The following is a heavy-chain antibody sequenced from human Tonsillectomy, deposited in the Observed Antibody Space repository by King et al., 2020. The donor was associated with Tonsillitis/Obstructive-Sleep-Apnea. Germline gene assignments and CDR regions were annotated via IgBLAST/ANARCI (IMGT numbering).Heavy chain of an antibody. V-gene: IGHV3-48*03. CDR3: ARGMVYASLDY. CDR1: GFTFSSYK. D-gene: IGHD2-8*01. CDR2: ISSSGSTI. Sequence: QLVQSGGGLVQPGGSLRLSCAASGFTFSSYKVNWVRQAPGKGLEWVSYISSSGSTIYYADSVKGRFTISRDNAKNSLYLQMNSLRAEDTAVYYCARGMVYASLDYWGQGTLITVSS. J-gene: IGHJ4*02.